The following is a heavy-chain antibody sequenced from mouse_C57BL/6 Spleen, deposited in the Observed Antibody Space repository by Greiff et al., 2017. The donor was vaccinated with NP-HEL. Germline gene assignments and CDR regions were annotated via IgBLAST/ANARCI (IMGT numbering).Heavy chain of an antibody. V-gene: IGHV1-55*01. J-gene: IGHJ1*03. Sequence: QVQLQQPGAELVKPGASVKMSCKASGYTFTSYWITWVKQRPGQGLEWIGDIYPGSGSTNYNEKFKSKATLTVETSSSTAYMQLSSLTSEDSAVYYCADYYGSRGYFDVWGTGTTVTVSS. CDR3: ADYYGSRGYFDV. D-gene: IGHD1-1*01. CDR2: IYPGSGST. CDR1: GYTFTSYW.